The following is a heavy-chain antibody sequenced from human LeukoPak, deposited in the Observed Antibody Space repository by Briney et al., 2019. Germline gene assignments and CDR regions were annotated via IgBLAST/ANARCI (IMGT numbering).Heavy chain of an antibody. CDR3: ARGYAPGY. CDR1: GFTFSSYW. Sequence: GGSLRPSCAASGFTFSSYWMTWVRQAPGQGLEWVANIKQDGSETYYVDSVKGRFTISGDNAKNSLYLQMNSLRAEDTAVYYCARGYAPGYWGQGNLVTVSS. D-gene: IGHD3-16*01. J-gene: IGHJ4*02. V-gene: IGHV3-7*04. CDR2: IKQDGSET.